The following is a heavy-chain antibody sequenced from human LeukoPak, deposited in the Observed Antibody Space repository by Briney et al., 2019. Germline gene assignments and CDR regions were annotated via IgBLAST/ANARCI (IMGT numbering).Heavy chain of an antibody. CDR2: ISSSSSYI. J-gene: IGHJ6*03. Sequence: GGSLRLSCAASGFTFSDYAMHWVRQAPGKGLEWVSSISSSSSYIYYADSVEGRFTISRDNAKNSLYLQMNSLRAEDTAVYYCASSLVAGYYYYNYYYMDVWGKGTTVTVSS. V-gene: IGHV3-21*01. D-gene: IGHD5-18*01. CDR3: ASSLVAGYYYYNYYYMDV. CDR1: GFTFSDYA.